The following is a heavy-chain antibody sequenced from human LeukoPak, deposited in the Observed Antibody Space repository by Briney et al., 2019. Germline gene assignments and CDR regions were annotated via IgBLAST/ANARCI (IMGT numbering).Heavy chain of an antibody. CDR3: ASDSGRGTIFWLAR. J-gene: IGHJ4*02. V-gene: IGHV1-3*01. D-gene: IGHD3-9*01. CDR1: GYTFTSYA. Sequence: ASVKVSCKASGYTFTSYAMHWVRQAPGQRLEWMGWINAGNGNTKYSQKFQGRVTITRDTSASTAYMELSSLRSEDTAVYYCASDSGRGTIFWLARWGQGALVTVSS. CDR2: INAGNGNT.